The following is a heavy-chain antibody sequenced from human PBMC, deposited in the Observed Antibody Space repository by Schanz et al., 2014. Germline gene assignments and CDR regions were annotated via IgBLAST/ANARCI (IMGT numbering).Heavy chain of an antibody. CDR1: GFNSDDYA. Sequence: EVQVVESGGGLVQPGGSLRLSCTASGFNSDDYAMHWVRQAPGKGLEWVSNIPWNGAAIGYAGSVRGRFTISRDNAKNSLFLQMNSLRAEDTAVYFCARDNRYYLFDYWGQGALVTVSS. CDR3: ARDNRYYLFDY. J-gene: IGHJ4*02. CDR2: IPWNGAAI. V-gene: IGHV3-9*02. D-gene: IGHD3-16*02.